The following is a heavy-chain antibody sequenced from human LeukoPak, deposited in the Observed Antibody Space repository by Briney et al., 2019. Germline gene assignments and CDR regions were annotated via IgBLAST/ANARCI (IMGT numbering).Heavy chain of an antibody. V-gene: IGHV3-33*06. D-gene: IGHD5-18*01. J-gene: IGHJ4*02. CDR1: GFTFSSYG. CDR3: AKGRTAMATAYFDY. Sequence: GGSLRLSCAASGFTFSSYGMHWVRQAPGKGLEWVAVIWYDGSNKYYADSVKGRFTISRDNSKNTLYLQVNSLRAEDTAVYYCAKGRTAMATAYFDYWGQGTLVTVSS. CDR2: IWYDGSNK.